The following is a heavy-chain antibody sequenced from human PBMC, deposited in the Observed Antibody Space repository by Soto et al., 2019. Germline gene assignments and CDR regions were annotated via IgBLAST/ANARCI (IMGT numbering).Heavy chain of an antibody. D-gene: IGHD6-13*01. CDR2: ISTYNGNT. CDR1: GYTFTSHG. CDR3: AGDQTAAGSGDY. Sequence: QVQLVQSGAEVKKPGASVKVSCKASGYTFTSHGISWVRQAPGQGLEWMGWISTYNGNTNYAQKLQGRVTMTTDTSTRTAYMELRSLRSDNTTVYYCAGDQTAAGSGDYLGQGTLVTVSS. V-gene: IGHV1-18*04. J-gene: IGHJ4*02.